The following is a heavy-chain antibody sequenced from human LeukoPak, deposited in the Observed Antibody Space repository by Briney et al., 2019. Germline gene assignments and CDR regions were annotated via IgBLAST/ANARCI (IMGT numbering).Heavy chain of an antibody. CDR1: GFTFSSYG. J-gene: IGHJ6*02. V-gene: IGHV3-30*18. CDR3: AKDFNYDFWSGYYTDTYYYYYGMDV. Sequence: PGRSLRLSCAASGFTFSSYGMHWVRQAPGKGLEWVAVISYDGSNKYYADSVKGRFTISRDNSKNTLYLQMNSLRAEDTAVYYCAKDFNYDFWSGYYTDTYYYYYGMDVWGQGTTVTVSS. D-gene: IGHD3-3*01. CDR2: ISYDGSNK.